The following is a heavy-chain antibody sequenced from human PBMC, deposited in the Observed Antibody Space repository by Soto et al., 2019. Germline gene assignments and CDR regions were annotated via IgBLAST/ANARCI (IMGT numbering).Heavy chain of an antibody. CDR1: GGTFSSYA. CDR3: ARAGDYSNYGWFDP. D-gene: IGHD4-4*01. J-gene: IGHJ5*02. Sequence: VASVKVSCKASGGTFSSYAISWVRQAPGQGLEWMGGIIPIFGTANYAQKFQGRVTITADESTSTAYMELSSLRSEDTAVYYCARAGDYSNYGWFDPWGQGTLVTVSS. CDR2: IIPIFGTA. V-gene: IGHV1-69*13.